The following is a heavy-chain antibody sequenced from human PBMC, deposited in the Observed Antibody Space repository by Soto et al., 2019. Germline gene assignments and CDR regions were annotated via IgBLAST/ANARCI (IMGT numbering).Heavy chain of an antibody. D-gene: IGHD5-18*01. CDR1: GFTFDDYA. Sequence: EVQLVESGGGLVQPGRSLRLSCAASGFTFDDYAMHWVRQAPGKGLEWVSGISWNSGSIGYADSVKGRFTISRDNAKNSLYLQMNSLRAEDTALYYCAKDLYSYGYGWFDPWGQGTLVTVSS. V-gene: IGHV3-9*01. CDR2: ISWNSGSI. CDR3: AKDLYSYGYGWFDP. J-gene: IGHJ5*02.